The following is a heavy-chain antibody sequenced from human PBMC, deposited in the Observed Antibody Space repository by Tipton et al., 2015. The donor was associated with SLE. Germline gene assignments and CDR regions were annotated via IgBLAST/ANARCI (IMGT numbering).Heavy chain of an antibody. Sequence: VKPSETLSLTCTVSGGSISSHYWSWIRQPPGKGLEWIGYIYYSGSTNYNPSLKSRVTISVDTSKNQFSLKLSSVTAADTAVYYCARAFRGRSSSWYDYWGQGNLVTVSS. CDR1: GGSISSHY. J-gene: IGHJ4*02. CDR2: IYYSGST. CDR3: ARAFRGRSSSWYDY. V-gene: IGHV4-59*11. D-gene: IGHD6-13*01.